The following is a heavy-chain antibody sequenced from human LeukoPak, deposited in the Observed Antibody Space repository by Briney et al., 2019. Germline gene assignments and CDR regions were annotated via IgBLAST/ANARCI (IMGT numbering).Heavy chain of an antibody. CDR1: GGSISSYY. Sequence: SETLSLTCTVSGGSISSYYWSWIRQPAGKGLEWIGRIYTSGSTNYNPSLKSRVTMSVDTSKNQFSLKLSSVTAADTAVYYCAGLSSSSNTLGDYYGMDVWGQGTTVTVSS. D-gene: IGHD6-6*01. V-gene: IGHV4-4*07. CDR3: AGLSSSSNTLGDYYGMDV. J-gene: IGHJ6*02. CDR2: IYTSGST.